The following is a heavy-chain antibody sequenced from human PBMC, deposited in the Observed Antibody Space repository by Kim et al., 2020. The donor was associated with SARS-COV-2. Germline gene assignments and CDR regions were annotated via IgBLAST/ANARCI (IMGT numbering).Heavy chain of an antibody. CDR2: ISSDGRNK. J-gene: IGHJ4*02. V-gene: IGHV3-30*03. CDR3: STFNY. CDR1: GFNFRSYG. Sequence: GGSLRLSCAASGFNFRSYGIHWVRQAPGQGLEWVAVISSDGRNKNYVDSVKGRFTISRDDSKNTLYLQMDSLRTEDTAVYYCSTFNYWGLGTLVTVPS.